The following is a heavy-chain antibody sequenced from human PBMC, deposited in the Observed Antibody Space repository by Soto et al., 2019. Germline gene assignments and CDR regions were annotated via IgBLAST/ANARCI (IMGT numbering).Heavy chain of an antibody. CDR2: IYPGGST. Sequence: TSETLYHTCTVSGDSISTYYWSWFRQSAGRRMEGIGRIYPGGSTNYIPSLESRVVMSVDTSKNQFSLRLRSVTAADTGVYFCRSGAFGGVGEDWGQG. CDR1: GDSISTYY. D-gene: IGHD3-3*01. CDR3: RSGAFGGVGED. V-gene: IGHV4-4*07. J-gene: IGHJ4*02.